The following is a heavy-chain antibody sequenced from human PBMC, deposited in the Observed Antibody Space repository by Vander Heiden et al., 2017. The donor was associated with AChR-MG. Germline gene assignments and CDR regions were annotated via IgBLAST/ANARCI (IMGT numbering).Heavy chain of an antibody. D-gene: IGHD5-12*01. CDR2: IYWDDDK. V-gene: IGHV2-5*02. Sequence: QIALKASGPTLVQPTETLTLAYTFSVISTSSNGVGMGSRRQPPGKALEWLALIYWDDDKRYSPALKSRLTITRDTSKNQVILTRTNMDPVDTATYYGPPTVRSGFDPGGQGTLVTVSS. CDR3: PPTVRSGFDP. J-gene: IGHJ5*02. CDR1: VISTSSNGVG.